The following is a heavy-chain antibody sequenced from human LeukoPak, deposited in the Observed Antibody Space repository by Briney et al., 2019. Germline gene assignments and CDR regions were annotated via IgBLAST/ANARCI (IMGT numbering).Heavy chain of an antibody. Sequence: PGGSLRLSCAASGFTFSSYSMNWVRQAPGKGLGWIAYISGDSSIIHYADSVKGRFTISRDNAKNSLSLQMNSLRAEDTAMYYCAKVPIGHNNWFDPWGQGTLVSVSS. CDR3: AKVPIGHNNWFDP. CDR1: GFTFSSYS. D-gene: IGHD2-21*01. J-gene: IGHJ5*02. V-gene: IGHV3-48*01. CDR2: ISGDSSII.